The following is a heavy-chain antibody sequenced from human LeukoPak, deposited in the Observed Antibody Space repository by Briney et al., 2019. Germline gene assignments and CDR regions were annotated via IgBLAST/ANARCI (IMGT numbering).Heavy chain of an antibody. CDR1: GGTFSSHA. Sequence: SVKVSCKASGGTFSSHAISWVRQAPRQGLEWMGWMNPNSGNTGYAQKFQGRVTITTDESTSTAYMELSSLRSEDTAVYYCATSYYDSSGYYYRHFQHWGQGTLVTVSS. D-gene: IGHD3-22*01. V-gene: IGHV1-69*05. J-gene: IGHJ1*01. CDR3: ATSYYDSSGYYYRHFQH. CDR2: MNPNSGNT.